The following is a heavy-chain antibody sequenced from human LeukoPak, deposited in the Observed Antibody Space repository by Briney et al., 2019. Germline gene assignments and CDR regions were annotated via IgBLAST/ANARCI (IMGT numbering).Heavy chain of an antibody. CDR2: IREDGGDE. V-gene: IGHV3-7*01. D-gene: IGHD6-13*01. Sequence: GESLRLSCAASGFTFSSYWMTWVRQAPGKGLEWVANIREDGGDEYYVDSVKGRFTISRDNAKNSLYLQMNSLRAEDTAVYYCARDSGEQLAFDYWGQGTLVTVSS. CDR3: ARDSGEQLAFDY. CDR1: GFTFSSYW. J-gene: IGHJ4*02.